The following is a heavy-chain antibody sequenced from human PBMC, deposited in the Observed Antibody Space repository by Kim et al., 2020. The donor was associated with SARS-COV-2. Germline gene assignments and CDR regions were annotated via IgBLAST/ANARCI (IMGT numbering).Heavy chain of an antibody. V-gene: IGHV3-30*18. CDR3: AKRFGEYAHYSFYGVDV. Sequence: GGSLRLSCAASGFTFRSYAMHWVRQAPGKGLEWVSLMSFDGTNNYYADSVKGRFTISRDNSKNTLYLQMNSLRGEDSAVYYCAKRFGEYAHYSFYGVDVWGREPRVTVS. D-gene: IGHD3-10*01. CDR1: GFTFRSYA. CDR2: MSFDGTNN. J-gene: IGHJ6*02.